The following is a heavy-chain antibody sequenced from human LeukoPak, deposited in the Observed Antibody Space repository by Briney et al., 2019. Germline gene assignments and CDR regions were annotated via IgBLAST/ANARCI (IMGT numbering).Heavy chain of an antibody. CDR3: ATVIGYYDSSGYYHY. V-gene: IGHV1-24*01. CDR1: GYTLTELS. CDR2: FDPEDGET. Sequence: ASVNVSRKVSGYTLTELSMHWVRQAPGKGLEGMGGFDPEDGETIYAQKFQGRVTMTEDTSTDTAYMELSSLRSEDTAVYYCATVIGYYDSSGYYHYWGQGTLVTVSS. D-gene: IGHD3-22*01. J-gene: IGHJ4*02.